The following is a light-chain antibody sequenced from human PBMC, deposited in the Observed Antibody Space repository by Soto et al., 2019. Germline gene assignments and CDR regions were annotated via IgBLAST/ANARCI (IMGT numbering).Light chain of an antibody. CDR1: QSVSSN. CDR3: HHRSNWPGT. J-gene: IGKJ1*01. CDR2: GAS. Sequence: EIVVTQSPATLSVSPGERATLSCRASQSVSSNLAWYQQKPGQAPRLLINGASTRATGIPARFSGSGSGTEFSLTISSLQSEDFAVYYCHHRSNWPGTFGQGTKVDIK. V-gene: IGKV3-15*01.